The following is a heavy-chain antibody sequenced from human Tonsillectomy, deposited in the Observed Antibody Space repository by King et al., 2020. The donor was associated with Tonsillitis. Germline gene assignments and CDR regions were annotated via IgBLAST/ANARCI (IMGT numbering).Heavy chain of an antibody. D-gene: IGHD1-1*01. CDR2: IYDSGNT. V-gene: IGHV4-31*03. CDR1: GGSFSSGGYY. J-gene: IGHJ3*02. Sequence: VPLQESGPGLVKPSQTLSLTCTVSGGSFSSGGYYWRWIRQHPGKGLEWIGNIYDSGNTFYNSSLKSRVTVSVDTSKNEFSLKLSSVTAADTAVYYCARLGNQGAFDIWGQGTMVTVSS. CDR3: ARLGNQGAFDI.